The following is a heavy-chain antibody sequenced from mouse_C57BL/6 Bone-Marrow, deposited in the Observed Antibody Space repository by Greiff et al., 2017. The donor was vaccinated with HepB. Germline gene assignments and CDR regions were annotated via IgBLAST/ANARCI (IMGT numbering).Heavy chain of an antibody. CDR1: GFTFSSYG. V-gene: IGHV5-6*01. CDR3: ARRGLVAWFAY. CDR2: ISSGGSYT. J-gene: IGHJ3*01. Sequence: EVHLVESGGDLVKPGGSLKLSCAASGFTFSSYGMSWVRQTPDKRLEWVATISSGGSYTYYPDSVKGRFTISRDNAKNTLYLQMSSLKSEDTAMYYCARRGLVAWFAYWGQGTLVTVSA.